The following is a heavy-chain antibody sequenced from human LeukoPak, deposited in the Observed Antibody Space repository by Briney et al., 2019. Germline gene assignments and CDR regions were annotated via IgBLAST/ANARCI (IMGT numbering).Heavy chain of an antibody. CDR2: INPESGDT. D-gene: IGHD3-10*01. CDR3: ARDRGGKTNTWLDP. CDR1: GYIFTGYY. Sequence: ASVKVSCKTSGYIFTGYYMHWVRQAPGQGLEWMGWINPESGDTDYAQKFQDRVTMTRDTSISTAYMELSGLRSDDPAVYYCARDRGGKTNTWLDPGGRGLLVMVS. J-gene: IGHJ5*02. V-gene: IGHV1-2*02.